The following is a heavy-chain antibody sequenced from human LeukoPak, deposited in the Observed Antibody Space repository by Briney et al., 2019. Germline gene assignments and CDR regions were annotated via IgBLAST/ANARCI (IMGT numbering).Heavy chain of an antibody. CDR3: ANHKPGXFWXGXXRFDY. CDR2: ISGSGGST. V-gene: IGHV3-23*01. Sequence: GGSLRLSCAASGFTFSSYAMSWVRQAPGKGLEWVSAISGSGGSTYCADSVKGRFTISRDNSKNTLYLQMNSLRAEDTAVYYCANHKPGXFWXGXXRFDYWGQGTXVTVSS. CDR1: GFTFSSYA. D-gene: IGHD3-3*01. J-gene: IGHJ4*02.